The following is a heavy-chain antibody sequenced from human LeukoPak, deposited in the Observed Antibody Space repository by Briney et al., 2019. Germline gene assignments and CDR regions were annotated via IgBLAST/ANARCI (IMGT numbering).Heavy chain of an antibody. J-gene: IGHJ3*02. CDR1: GFTFSSYA. V-gene: IGHV3-30-3*01. D-gene: IGHD4-17*01. Sequence: GGSLRLSCAASGFTFSSYAMHWVRQAPGKGLEWVAVISYDGSNKYYADSVKGRFTISRDNSKNTLYLQMNSLRAEDTAVYYCAREHTVHDAFDIWGQGTMVTVSS. CDR3: AREHTVHDAFDI. CDR2: ISYDGSNK.